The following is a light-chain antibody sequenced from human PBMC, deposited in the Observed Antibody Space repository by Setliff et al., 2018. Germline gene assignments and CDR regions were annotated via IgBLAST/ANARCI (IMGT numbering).Light chain of an antibody. Sequence: QSALAQPASVSGSPGQSITISCTGTSSDVGNYNYVSWYQQHPGKAPKLMIYDVSKRPSGVSNRFSGSKSGNTACLTISGLQAEDEADYYCSSYTSSSTLVFGGGTQLTVL. V-gene: IGLV2-14*01. CDR2: DVS. CDR3: SSYTSSSTLV. J-gene: IGLJ2*01. CDR1: SSDVGNYNY.